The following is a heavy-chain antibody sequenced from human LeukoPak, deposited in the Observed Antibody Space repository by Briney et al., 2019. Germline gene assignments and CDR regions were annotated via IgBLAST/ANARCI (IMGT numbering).Heavy chain of an antibody. J-gene: IGHJ4*02. CDR1: GFMFSSYA. CDR2: ISGSGGNT. CDR3: AKFLPTHIVVANYYFDY. Sequence: GGSLRLSCAASGFMFSSYAMSWVRQAPGKGLEWVSAISGSGGNTYYADSVKGRFTISRDNSKNTLYLQMNSLRAEDTAVYYCAKFLPTHIVVANYYFDYWGQGTLVTVSS. V-gene: IGHV3-23*01. D-gene: IGHD2-21*01.